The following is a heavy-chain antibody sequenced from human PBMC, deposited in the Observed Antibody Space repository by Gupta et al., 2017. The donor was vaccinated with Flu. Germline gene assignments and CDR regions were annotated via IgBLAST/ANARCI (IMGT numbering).Heavy chain of an antibody. Sequence: QVQLVASGGGVVQPGRSLRLSCAASGFLFSTSGMHWVRQAPGKGLEWVASISYHGSNEYYAASVKGRFTISRDNSKNTLYLQMNSLRPEDTAVYYCASDQYSGSLLGGLDYWGQGTLVTVSS. V-gene: IGHV3-30*03. CDR2: ISYHGSNE. CDR1: GFLFSTSG. CDR3: ASDQYSGSLLGGLDY. J-gene: IGHJ4*02. D-gene: IGHD6-6*01.